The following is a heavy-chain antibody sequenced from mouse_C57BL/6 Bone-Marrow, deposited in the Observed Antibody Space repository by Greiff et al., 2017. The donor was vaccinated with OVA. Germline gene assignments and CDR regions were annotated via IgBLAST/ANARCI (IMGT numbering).Heavy chain of an antibody. J-gene: IGHJ3*01. D-gene: IGHD2-1*01. CDR1: GYSITSGYY. CDR2: ISYDGSN. CDR3: ARENVGNGFAY. Sequence: EVKLVESGPGPVKPSQSLSLTCSVTGYSITSGYYWNWIRQFPGNKLEWMGYISYDGSNNYNPSLKNRISITRDTSKNQFFLKLNSVTTEDTATYYCARENVGNGFAYWGQGTLVTVSA. V-gene: IGHV3-6*01.